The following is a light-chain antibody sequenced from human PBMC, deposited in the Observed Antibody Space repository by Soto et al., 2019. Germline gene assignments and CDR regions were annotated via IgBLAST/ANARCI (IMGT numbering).Light chain of an antibody. CDR2: AAS. J-gene: IGKJ4*01. V-gene: IGKV1-39*01. CDR1: QSISSY. CDR3: QQSYRTPPGIT. Sequence: DIQMTQSPSSLSASVGDSVTITCRASQSISSYLNWYQQKPGKAPKLLIYAASSLQSGVPSRFSGSGSGTDFTLTISSLQPEDFATYYCQQSYRTPPGITFGGGTKVEIK.